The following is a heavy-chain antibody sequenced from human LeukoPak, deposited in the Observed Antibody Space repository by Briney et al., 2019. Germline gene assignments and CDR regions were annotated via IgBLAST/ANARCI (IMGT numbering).Heavy chain of an antibody. Sequence: GRSLRLSCAASGFTFDDYAMHWVRQAPGKGLEWVSGISWNSGSIGYADSVKGRFTISRDNAKNSLYLQMNSLRAEDTALYYCAKGKYQLLYYFDYWGQGTLVTVSS. CDR2: ISWNSGSI. J-gene: IGHJ4*02. D-gene: IGHD2-2*01. CDR1: GFTFDDYA. V-gene: IGHV3-9*01. CDR3: AKGKYQLLYYFDY.